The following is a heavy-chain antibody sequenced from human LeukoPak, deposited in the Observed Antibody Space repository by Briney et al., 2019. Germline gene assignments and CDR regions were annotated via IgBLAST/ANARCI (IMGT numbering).Heavy chain of an antibody. CDR1: GGSLSSGSISSYY. CDR3: AGGAPSDY. Sequence: SETLSLTCTVSGGSLSSGSISSYYWSWVRQPAGKGLEWIGRIYNSGTTNYNPSLKSRVTMSVDTSKNQLSLKLNSVTAADTAVYYCAGGAPSDYWAQGTLVTVSS. V-gene: IGHV4-4*07. CDR2: IYNSGTT. J-gene: IGHJ4*01.